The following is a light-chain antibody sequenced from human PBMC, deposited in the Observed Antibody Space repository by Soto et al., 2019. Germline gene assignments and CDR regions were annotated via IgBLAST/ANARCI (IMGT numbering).Light chain of an antibody. V-gene: IGKV1-5*03. CDR2: QAS. J-gene: IGKJ2*01. CDR3: QQYKSYST. Sequence: DIQMTQSPSTLSASVGDRVTITCRASQSINTWLAWYQQKPGKAPRFLIYQASSLESGVPSRFSGRGFGTEVTLTISNLQPDDFATYYCQQYKSYSTCGQGTKLETK. CDR1: QSINTW.